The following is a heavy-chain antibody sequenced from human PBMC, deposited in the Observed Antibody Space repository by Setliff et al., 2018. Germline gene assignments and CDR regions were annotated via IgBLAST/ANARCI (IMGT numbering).Heavy chain of an antibody. D-gene: IGHD6-19*01. CDR1: GFTFSNYA. J-gene: IGHJ4*02. CDR2: IHSGGSRT. CDR3: AKDQRESTGWFKLFDY. Sequence: GGSLRLSCEASGFTFSNYAMGWVRQAPGKGLEWVSVIHSGGSRTYSADSVKVRFTIFRDNSRNTLHLQLNSLRAEDMAVYYCAKDQRESTGWFKLFDYWGQGVLVTVSS. V-gene: IGHV3-23*03.